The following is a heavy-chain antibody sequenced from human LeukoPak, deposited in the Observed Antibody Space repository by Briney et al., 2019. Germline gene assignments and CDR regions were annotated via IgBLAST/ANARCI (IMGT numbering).Heavy chain of an antibody. Sequence: GGSLRLSCAVSGFTFSGFWMSWSRQAPGKGLEWVASINSDGSEGYYADVVKGRFTISRDNAKNSLYLQMNSLRAEDTAVYYCARGDILTGSDLPLWGQGTLVTVSS. CDR3: ARGDILTGSDLPL. CDR1: GFTFSGFW. V-gene: IGHV3-7*01. CDR2: INSDGSEG. D-gene: IGHD3-9*01. J-gene: IGHJ4*02.